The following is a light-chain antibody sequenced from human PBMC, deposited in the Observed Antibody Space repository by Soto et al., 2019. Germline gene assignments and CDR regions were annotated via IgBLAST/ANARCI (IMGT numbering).Light chain of an antibody. J-gene: IGLJ3*02. Sequence: QSVLTQPPSVSGAPGQRVTISCTGSTSNIGAGYDIHWYQQLPGTAPKLLIYGNINRPSGVPDRFSGSKSDTSASLAITGLQAEDEADYYCQSYDSSLSGWVFGGGTKVTVL. V-gene: IGLV1-40*01. CDR2: GNI. CDR3: QSYDSSLSGWV. CDR1: TSNIGAGYD.